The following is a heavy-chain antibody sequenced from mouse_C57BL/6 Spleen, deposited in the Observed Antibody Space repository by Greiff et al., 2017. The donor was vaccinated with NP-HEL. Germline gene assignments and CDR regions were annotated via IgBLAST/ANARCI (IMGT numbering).Heavy chain of an antibody. V-gene: IGHV1-53*01. CDR2: INPSNGGT. J-gene: IGHJ3*01. D-gene: IGHD2-12*01. CDR3: ALGDYYSPFAY. CDR1: GYTFTSYW. Sequence: QVQLQQPGTELVKPGASVKLSCKASGYTFTSYWMHWVKQRPGQGLEWIGNINPSNGGTNYNEKFKSKATLTVDKSSSTAYMQLSSLTSDDSAVDNWALGDYYSPFAYWGQATLVTASA.